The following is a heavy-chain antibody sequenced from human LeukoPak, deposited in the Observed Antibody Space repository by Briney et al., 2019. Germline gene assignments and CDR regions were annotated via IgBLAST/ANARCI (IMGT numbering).Heavy chain of an antibody. CDR1: GGTFSSYA. J-gene: IGHJ4*02. CDR2: IIPIFGTA. CDR3: ARGGRNDFWSGYYDY. V-gene: IGHV1-69*05. Sequence: ASVKVSCKASGGTFSSYAISWVRQAPGQGLEWMGGIIPIFGTANYAQKFQGRVTITTDESTSTAYMELSSLRSEDTAVYYCARGGRNDFWSGYYDYWGQGTLVPVSS. D-gene: IGHD3-3*01.